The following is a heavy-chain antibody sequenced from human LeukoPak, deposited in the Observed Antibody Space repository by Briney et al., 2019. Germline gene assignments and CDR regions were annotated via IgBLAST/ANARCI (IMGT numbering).Heavy chain of an antibody. V-gene: IGHV4-34*01. CDR2: INHSGST. CDR3: ARGPRYSHFQH. Sequence: SETLSLTCAVYGGSFSAYYWSWIRQPPGKGLEWIGEINHSGSTNYNPSLKSRVTISVDTSKNQFSLKLSSVTAADTAVYYCARGPRYSHFQHWGQGTLVTVCS. D-gene: IGHD2-15*01. CDR1: GGSFSAYY. J-gene: IGHJ1*01.